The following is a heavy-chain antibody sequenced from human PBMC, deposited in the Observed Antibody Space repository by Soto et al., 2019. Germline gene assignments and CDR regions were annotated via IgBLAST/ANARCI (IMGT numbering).Heavy chain of an antibody. Sequence: EVQLVESGGGLVKPGGSLRLSCAASGFTFSSYSMNWVRQAPGKGLEWVSSISSSSSYIYYADSVKGRFTISRDNAKNSLYLQMNSLRAEDTAVYYCARDNAKEHEGRAFDYWGQGTLVTVSS. J-gene: IGHJ4*02. CDR3: ARDNAKEHEGRAFDY. CDR1: GFTFSSYS. CDR2: ISSSSSYI. V-gene: IGHV3-21*01.